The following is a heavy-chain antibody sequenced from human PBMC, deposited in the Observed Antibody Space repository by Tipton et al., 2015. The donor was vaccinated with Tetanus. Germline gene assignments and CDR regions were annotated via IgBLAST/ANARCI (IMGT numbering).Heavy chain of an antibody. Sequence: TASGFTFSSYAMSWVRQAPGKGLEWVSAISGSGGSTYYADSVKGRFTISRDNSKNTLYLQMNSLRAEDTAVYYCAKGMGAVSAAGIFEVDYYYYGMDVWGQGTTVTVSS. V-gene: IGHV3-23*01. CDR2: ISGSGGST. D-gene: IGHD6-13*01. CDR3: AKGMGAVSAAGIFEVDYYYYGMDV. CDR1: GFTFSSYA. J-gene: IGHJ6*02.